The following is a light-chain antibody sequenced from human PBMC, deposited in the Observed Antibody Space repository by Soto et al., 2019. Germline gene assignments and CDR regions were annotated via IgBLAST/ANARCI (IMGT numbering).Light chain of an antibody. Sequence: DIQMTQSPSSLSASVGDRVTITCRASQAVNNYLAWYQQKPGRAPKLLIYVASTLQSGVPSRFSGGGSGTDFTLTISSLQPEDVATYYCQKYNNGPPATFGPGTKV. J-gene: IGKJ3*01. CDR3: QKYNNGPPAT. V-gene: IGKV1-27*01. CDR2: VAS. CDR1: QAVNNY.